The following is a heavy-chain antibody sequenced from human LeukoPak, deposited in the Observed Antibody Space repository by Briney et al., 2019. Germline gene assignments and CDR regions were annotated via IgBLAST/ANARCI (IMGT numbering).Heavy chain of an antibody. CDR1: GGSISSYY. Sequence: PSETLSLTCTVSGGSISSYYWSWIRQPPGEGLEWIGYIYYSGSTNYNPSLKSRVTISVDTSKNQFSLKLSSVTAADTAVYYCARDGHSSGWYFQHWGQGTLVTVSS. D-gene: IGHD6-19*01. V-gene: IGHV4-59*01. J-gene: IGHJ1*01. CDR3: ARDGHSSGWYFQH. CDR2: IYYSGST.